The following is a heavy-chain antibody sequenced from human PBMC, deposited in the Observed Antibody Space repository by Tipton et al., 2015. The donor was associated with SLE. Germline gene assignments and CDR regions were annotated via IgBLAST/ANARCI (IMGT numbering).Heavy chain of an antibody. CDR3: ARATDWNLSPDV. Sequence: TLSLTCSVSGGSIRSYYWSWIRQLPGKGLEWIGYIYYSGNTYYNPSLGSRLTISVDTSKDQFSLRLTSVTAADTAVYYCARATDWNLSPDVWGKGTTVTVSS. D-gene: IGHD1-7*01. CDR2: IYYSGNT. CDR1: GGSIRSYY. J-gene: IGHJ6*04. V-gene: IGHV4-31*03.